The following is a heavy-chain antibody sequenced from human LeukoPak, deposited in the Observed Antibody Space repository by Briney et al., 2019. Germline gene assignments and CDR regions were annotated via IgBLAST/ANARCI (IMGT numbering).Heavy chain of an antibody. CDR1: GFTFSSYA. Sequence: GGSLRLSCAASGFTFSSYAMSWVRQAPGKGLEWVSGTSGSGDNTYYADSVKGRFTISRDNSKNTLYVQVNSLGTEDTAAYYCAKGSYYDSSGSFYFDYWGQGALVTVSS. J-gene: IGHJ4*02. CDR2: TSGSGDNT. D-gene: IGHD3-22*01. V-gene: IGHV3-23*01. CDR3: AKGSYYDSSGSFYFDY.